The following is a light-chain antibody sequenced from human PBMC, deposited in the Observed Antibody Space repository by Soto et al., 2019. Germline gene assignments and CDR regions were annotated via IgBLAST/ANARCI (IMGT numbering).Light chain of an antibody. CDR1: QSVSSN. V-gene: IGKV3-15*01. Sequence: EMVMTQSPATLSVSTGERATLSCRASQSVSSNLAWYQQKPGQAPRLLIYGASTRATGIPARFSGSGSGTEFTLTISSLQSEDFAVYYCQQYNNWPPWTLGQGTQVDIK. CDR3: QQYNNWPPWT. J-gene: IGKJ1*01. CDR2: GAS.